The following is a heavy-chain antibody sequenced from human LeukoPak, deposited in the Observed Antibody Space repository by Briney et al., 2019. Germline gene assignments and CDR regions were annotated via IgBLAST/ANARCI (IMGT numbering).Heavy chain of an antibody. D-gene: IGHD3-22*01. CDR2: ISGSGGST. CDR3: ARTSRRYYDSSGSVGGY. Sequence: GGSLRLSCAASGFTFSSYAMSWVRQAPGKGLEWVSAISGSGGSTYYADSVKGRFTISRDNAKNSLYLQMNSLRAEDTAVYYCARTSRRYYDSSGSVGGYWGQGTLVTVSS. V-gene: IGHV3-23*01. J-gene: IGHJ4*02. CDR1: GFTFSSYA.